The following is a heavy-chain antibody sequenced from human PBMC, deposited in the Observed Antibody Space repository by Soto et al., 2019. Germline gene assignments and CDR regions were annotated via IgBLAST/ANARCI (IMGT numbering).Heavy chain of an antibody. CDR3: ARPTNPVNSSSDNWFDP. Sequence: QVQLVQSGAEVKKPGSSVKVSCKASGGTFSSYTISWVRQAPGQGLEWMGRIIPILGIANYAQKFQGRVTITADKSTSTAYMELSSLRSEDTAVYYCARPTNPVNSSSDNWFDPWGQGTLVTVSS. CDR2: IIPILGIA. CDR1: GGTFSSYT. J-gene: IGHJ5*02. D-gene: IGHD6-13*01. V-gene: IGHV1-69*02.